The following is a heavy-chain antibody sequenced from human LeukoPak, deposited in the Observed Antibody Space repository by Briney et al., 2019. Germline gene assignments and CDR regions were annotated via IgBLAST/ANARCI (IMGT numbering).Heavy chain of an antibody. D-gene: IGHD3-10*01. CDR1: GGSITNNNHY. CDR2: IYYRGST. J-gene: IGHJ4*02. V-gene: IGHV4-39*07. Sequence: SETLSLTCTVSGGSITNNNHYWVWIRQPPGKGLQWFGSIYYRGSTNYNPPHKSRVTISLDPSKNQFSLKLSSVTAADTAMYYCARDYYGSGSYYMGGGFDYWGQGTLVTVSS. CDR3: ARDYYGSGSYYMGGGFDY.